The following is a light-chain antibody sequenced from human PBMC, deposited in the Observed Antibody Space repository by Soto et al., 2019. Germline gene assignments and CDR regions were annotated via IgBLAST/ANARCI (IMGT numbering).Light chain of an antibody. Sequence: QSALTQPPSASGSPGQLVTISCTGTSSDIGGYNYISWYQQHPGKAPKLMIYEVSKRPSGVPDRFSASKSGNTASLTVSGLQAEDEADYYCASYAVSSVVFGGGTKLTVL. J-gene: IGLJ2*01. CDR3: ASYAVSSVV. CDR1: SSDIGGYNY. V-gene: IGLV2-8*01. CDR2: EVS.